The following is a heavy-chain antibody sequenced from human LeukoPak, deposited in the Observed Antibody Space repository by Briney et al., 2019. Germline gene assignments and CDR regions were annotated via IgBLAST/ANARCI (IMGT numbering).Heavy chain of an antibody. CDR1: GGSISSGGYS. CDR3: ARLLIGAFDI. V-gene: IGHV4-30-2*01. Sequence: SETLSPTCAVSGGSISSGGYSWSWIRQPPGKGLEWIGYIYHSGSTYYNPSLKSRVTISVDRSKNQFSLKLSSVTAADTAVYYCARLLIGAFDIWGQGTMVTVSS. CDR2: IYHSGST. J-gene: IGHJ3*02. D-gene: IGHD3-22*01.